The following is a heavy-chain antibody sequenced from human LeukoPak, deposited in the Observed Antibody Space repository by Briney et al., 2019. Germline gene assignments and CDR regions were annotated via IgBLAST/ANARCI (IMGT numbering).Heavy chain of an antibody. V-gene: IGHV4-4*02. D-gene: IGHD3-22*01. Sequence: SETLSLTCAVSGGSTNSSNWWSWVRQPPGKGLEWIGEVYRSGGTNYNPSLKSRVTISVDTSKNQFSLKLSSVTAADTAVYYCARGGTMTFDYWGQGTLVTVSS. CDR2: VYRSGGT. CDR1: GGSTNSSNW. CDR3: ARGGTMTFDY. J-gene: IGHJ4*02.